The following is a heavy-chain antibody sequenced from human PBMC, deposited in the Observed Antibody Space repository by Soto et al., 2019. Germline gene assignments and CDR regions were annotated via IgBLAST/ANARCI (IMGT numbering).Heavy chain of an antibody. CDR3: ARGVHYDSSGYYYFY. J-gene: IGHJ4*02. Sequence: QVQLVQSGAEVKKPGSSVKVSCKASGGTFSTYAIDWVRQAPGQGLEWMGGIIPLFGTAKYAQNFQGRIKITEDESTNTDYMDLRSLRSQDTAVYYCARGVHYDSSGYYYFYWGQGTLVTVSS. V-gene: IGHV1-69*01. CDR1: GGTFSTYA. D-gene: IGHD3-22*01. CDR2: IIPLFGTA.